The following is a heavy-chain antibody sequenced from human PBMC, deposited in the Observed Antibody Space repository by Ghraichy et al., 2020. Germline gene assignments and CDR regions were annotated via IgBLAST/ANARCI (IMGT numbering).Heavy chain of an antibody. D-gene: IGHD1-1*01. CDR1: GGSFNAYY. CDR2: IYASGIT. J-gene: IGHJ3*01. CDR3: ASDPRQLVHDDFDV. V-gene: IGHV4-4*07. Sequence: SETLSLTCAVSGGSFNAYYWSWIRQPAGKGLEWIGRIYASGITNYNPSLKSRVTMSVDTTKNQFSLRLSSVTAADTAEYYCASDPRQLVHDDFDVWGQGTMVTVSS.